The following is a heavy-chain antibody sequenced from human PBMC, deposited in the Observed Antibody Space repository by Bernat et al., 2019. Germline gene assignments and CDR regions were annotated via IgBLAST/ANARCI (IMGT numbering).Heavy chain of an antibody. J-gene: IGHJ4*02. Sequence: QVQLQQWGAGLLKPSETLSLTCAVYGGSFSGYYWSWIRQPPGKGLEWIGEINHSGSTNYNPSLKSRVTISVDTSKNQFSLKLSSMTAADTAVYYCARGKVAARPGQWGYWGQGTLVTVSS. CDR1: GGSFSGYY. CDR3: ARGKVAARPGQWGY. D-gene: IGHD6-6*01. V-gene: IGHV4-34*01. CDR2: INHSGST.